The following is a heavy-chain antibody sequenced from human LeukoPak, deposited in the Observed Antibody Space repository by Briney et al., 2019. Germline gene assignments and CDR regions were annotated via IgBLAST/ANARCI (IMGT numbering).Heavy chain of an antibody. CDR3: ARGGGSYDY. Sequence: ASVKISCKVSGYTFTDYYMHWVQQAPGKGLEWMGLVDPEDGETIYAEKFQGRVTITADTSISTAYMELSRLRSDDTAVYYCARGGGSYDYWGQGTLVTVSS. CDR1: GYTFTDYY. CDR2: VDPEDGET. J-gene: IGHJ4*02. V-gene: IGHV1-69-2*01. D-gene: IGHD1-26*01.